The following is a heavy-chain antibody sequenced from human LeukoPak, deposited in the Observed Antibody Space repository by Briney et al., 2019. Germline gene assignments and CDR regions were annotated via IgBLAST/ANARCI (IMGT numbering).Heavy chain of an antibody. CDR1: GFTFSSYG. V-gene: IGHV3-30*02. CDR2: IHFDGSTK. Sequence: GGSLRLSCAASGFTFSSYGMHWVRQAPGKGLEWVAFIHFDGSTKYSGDSVKGRFTISRDNSKNTLYLQMNSLRPGDTAVYYCAKDQCTRTSCDGYPGYWGQGSLVPVSS. D-gene: IGHD2-2*01. J-gene: IGHJ4*02. CDR3: AKDQCTRTSCDGYPGY.